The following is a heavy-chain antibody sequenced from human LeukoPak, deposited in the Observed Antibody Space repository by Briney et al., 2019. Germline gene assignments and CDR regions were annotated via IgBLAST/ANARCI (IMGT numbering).Heavy chain of an antibody. CDR2: ISAYNGNT. V-gene: IGHV1-18*01. CDR3: AGWDYGDFPDY. CDR1: GYTFTSYG. Sequence: ASVKVSCKASGYTFTSYGISWVRQAPGQGLEWMGWISAYNGNTNYTQKLQGRVTMTTDTSTSTAYMELRSLRSDDTAVYYCAGWDYGDFPDYWGQGTLVTVSS. J-gene: IGHJ4*02. D-gene: IGHD4-17*01.